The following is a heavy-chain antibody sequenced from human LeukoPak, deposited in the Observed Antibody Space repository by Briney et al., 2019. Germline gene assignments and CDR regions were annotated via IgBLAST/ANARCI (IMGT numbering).Heavy chain of an antibody. CDR1: GGSFSTYY. Sequence: SETLSLTCAVYGGSFSTYYWSWICESPGKGLEWIAEIIHRGDTNYNPSVKSRVTISVDTSKNQFSLKVRSLTAADTAVYYCAIGPTISETGYFDYWGQGTLVTVSS. V-gene: IGHV4-34*01. J-gene: IGHJ4*03. CDR3: AIGPTISETGYFDY. CDR2: IIHRGDT. D-gene: IGHD1-1*01.